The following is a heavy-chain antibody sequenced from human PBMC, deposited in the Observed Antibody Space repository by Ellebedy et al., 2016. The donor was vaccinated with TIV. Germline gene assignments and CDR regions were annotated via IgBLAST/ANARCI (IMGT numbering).Heavy chain of an antibody. J-gene: IGHJ6*02. Sequence: SETLSLTCVISGDSVSTDIGWNWIRPSPSRGLEWLGRTYYRSKWNNDYAVSLKSRITINLDTSKILFSLQLNSVTPEDTAVYYCARGWFGSGMGVWGQGTTVTVSS. CDR2: TYYRSKWNN. D-gene: IGHD3-10*01. V-gene: IGHV6-1*01. CDR3: ARGWFGSGMGV. CDR1: GDSVSTDIG.